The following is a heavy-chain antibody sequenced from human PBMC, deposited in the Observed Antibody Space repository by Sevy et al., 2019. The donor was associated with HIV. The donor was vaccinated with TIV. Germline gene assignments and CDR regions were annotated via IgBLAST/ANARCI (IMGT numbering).Heavy chain of an antibody. CDR3: ARDFYEFGDPRGLDY. V-gene: IGHV3-30-3*01. J-gene: IGHJ4*02. Sequence: GGSLRLSCTASGFILGYYAMHWVRQAPGKGLEWVAVSSYDGGNMYYADSVQGRFTVSRDNSKNTLYLQMNSLRPEDTAMYYCARDFYEFGDPRGLDYWGQRVLVTVSS. CDR2: SSYDGGNM. CDR1: GFILGYYA. D-gene: IGHD4-17*01.